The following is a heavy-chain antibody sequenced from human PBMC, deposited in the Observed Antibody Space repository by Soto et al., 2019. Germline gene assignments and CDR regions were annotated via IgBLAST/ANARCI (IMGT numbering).Heavy chain of an antibody. J-gene: IGHJ4*02. V-gene: IGHV5-51*01. CDR2: TYPGDSDT. CDR1: GYSFTSYW. Sequence: GESLKISCKGSGYSFTSYWIGWVRQMPGKGLEWMGITYPGDSDTRYSPSFQGQVTISADKSISTAYLQWSSLKASDTAMYYCAREFDYYYDSSGSLDYWGQGTLVTVSS. CDR3: AREFDYYYDSSGSLDY. D-gene: IGHD3-22*01.